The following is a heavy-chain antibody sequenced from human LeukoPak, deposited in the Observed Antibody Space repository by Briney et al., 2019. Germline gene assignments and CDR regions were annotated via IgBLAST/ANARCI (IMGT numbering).Heavy chain of an antibody. V-gene: IGHV4-31*03. CDR3: ARVITQGGWFDP. CDR2: IYYSGST. CDR1: GGSISSGGYY. J-gene: IGHJ5*02. Sequence: SQTLSLTCTVPGGSISSGGYYWSWIRQHPGKGLEWIGYIYYSGSTYYNPSLKSRVTISVDTSKNQFSLKLSSVTAADTAVYYCARVITQGGWFDPWGQGTLVTVSS. D-gene: IGHD1-14*01.